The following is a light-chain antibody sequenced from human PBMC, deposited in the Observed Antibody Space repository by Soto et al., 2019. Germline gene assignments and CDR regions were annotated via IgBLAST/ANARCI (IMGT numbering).Light chain of an antibody. V-gene: IGKV3-20*01. J-gene: IGKJ3*01. CDR2: GAS. CDR1: QSVSSSY. CDR3: QHYGTSAL. Sequence: EIVLTQSPGTLSLSPGERATLSCRTSQSVSSSYLAWYQQKPGQAPRLLIYGASSRATGIPDGFSVSASGTDFTLIISRLETEDFAVYYWQHYGTSALFGPGTRVDLK.